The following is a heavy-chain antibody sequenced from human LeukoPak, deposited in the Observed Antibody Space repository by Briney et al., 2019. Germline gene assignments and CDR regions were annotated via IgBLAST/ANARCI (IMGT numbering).Heavy chain of an antibody. J-gene: IGHJ4*02. Sequence: ASVKVSCKASGYTFTSYAMNWVRQAPGQGLEWMGWINTNTGNPTYAQGFTGRFVFSLDTSVSTAYLQISSLKAEDTAVYYCARTAEWLRFDYFDYWGQGTLVTVSS. CDR2: INTNTGNP. CDR3: ARTAEWLRFDYFDY. CDR1: GYTFTSYA. V-gene: IGHV7-4-1*02. D-gene: IGHD5-12*01.